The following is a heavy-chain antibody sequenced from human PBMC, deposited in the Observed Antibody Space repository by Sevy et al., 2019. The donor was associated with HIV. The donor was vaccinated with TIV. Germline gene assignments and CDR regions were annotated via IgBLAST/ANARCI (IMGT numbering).Heavy chain of an antibody. CDR1: GYTFTGYY. Sequence: ASVKVSCKASGYTFTGYYMHWVRQAPGQGLEWMGWINPNSGGTNYAQKFQGRVTMTRDTSISTAYMELSRLRSDDTAGYYCAREGTMVRGVAFDYWGHGTLVTVSS. J-gene: IGHJ4*01. CDR3: AREGTMVRGVAFDY. V-gene: IGHV1-2*02. CDR2: INPNSGGT. D-gene: IGHD3-10*01.